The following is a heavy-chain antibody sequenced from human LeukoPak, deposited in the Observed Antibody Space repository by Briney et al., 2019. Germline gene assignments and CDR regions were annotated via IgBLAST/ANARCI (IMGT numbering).Heavy chain of an antibody. CDR1: GGSFSGYY. CDR3: ARQRPGRGRNWFDP. CDR2: INHSGST. D-gene: IGHD1-1*01. Sequence: SETLSLTCAVYGGSFSGYYWSWIRQPPGKGLEWIGEINHSGSTNYNPSLKSRVTISVDTSKNQFSLKLSSVTAADTAVYYCARQRPGRGRNWFDPWGQGTLVTVSS. V-gene: IGHV4-34*01. J-gene: IGHJ5*02.